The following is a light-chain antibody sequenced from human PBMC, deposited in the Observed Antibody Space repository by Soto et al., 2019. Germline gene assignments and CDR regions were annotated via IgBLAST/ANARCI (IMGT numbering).Light chain of an antibody. CDR3: QQYGSSGT. J-gene: IGKJ1*01. CDR1: QSISSSF. Sequence: TVLTQSPGTLSLSPGERASLSCGASQSISSSFLAWYQQKPGQAPRLLIYGASTGATGIPARFSGSGSGTDFTLTISRLEPEDFAVYYCQQYGSSGTFGQGTKVDIK. CDR2: GAS. V-gene: IGKV3-20*01.